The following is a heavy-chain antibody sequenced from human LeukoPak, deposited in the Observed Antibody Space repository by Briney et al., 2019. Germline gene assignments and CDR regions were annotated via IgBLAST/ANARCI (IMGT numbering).Heavy chain of an antibody. CDR2: IYTSGST. CDR3: ARDHYDILTGNDDAFDI. Sequence: SETLSLTCTVSGGSISSYYWSWIRQPAGKGLEWIGRIYTSGSTNYNPSLKSRVTMSVDTSKNQFSLKLSSVTAAGTAVYYCARDHYDILTGNDDAFDIWGQGTMVTVSS. V-gene: IGHV4-4*07. CDR1: GGSISSYY. J-gene: IGHJ3*02. D-gene: IGHD3-9*01.